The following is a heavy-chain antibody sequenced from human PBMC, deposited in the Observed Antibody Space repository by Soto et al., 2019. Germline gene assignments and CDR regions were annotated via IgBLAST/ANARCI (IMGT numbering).Heavy chain of an antibody. V-gene: IGHV2-5*02. CDR2: IYWDDDK. CDR1: AFSLSTGGVG. Sequence: SGPTLVNPTQTLTLTCTFSAFSLSTGGVGVGWTRQPPGKALEWLALIYWDDDKRYSPSLRSRLTITKDTSKNQVVLTMTNMDAVDTATYYCIQSRCGGDCLQSYASYYYYGMDVWGQGTTVTVSS. J-gene: IGHJ6*02. CDR3: IQSRCGGDCLQSYASYYYYGMDV. D-gene: IGHD2-21*02.